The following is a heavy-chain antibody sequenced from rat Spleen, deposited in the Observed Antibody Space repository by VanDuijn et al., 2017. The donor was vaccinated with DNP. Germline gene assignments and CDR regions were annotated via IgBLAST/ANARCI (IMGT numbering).Heavy chain of an antibody. CDR3: ASWGIRAYYFDS. D-gene: IGHD4-3*01. CDR2: ISYDGGRT. CDR1: GFTFSDYY. V-gene: IGHV5-22*01. Sequence: EVQLVESGGGLVQPGRSLKLSCAASGFTFSDYYMAWVRQAPTEGLEWVEYISYDGGRTYYGDTVRGRFTISRDNTKSTLYLQMNSLRFEDTATYFCASWGIRAYYFDSWGQGVMVTVSS. J-gene: IGHJ2*01.